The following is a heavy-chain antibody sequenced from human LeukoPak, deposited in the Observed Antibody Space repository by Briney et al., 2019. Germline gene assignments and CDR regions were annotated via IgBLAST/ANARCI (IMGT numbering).Heavy chain of an antibody. CDR1: GFTFSNYG. V-gene: IGHV3-30*02. CDR2: IRYDGSNK. D-gene: IGHD5-18*01. CDR3: AKGFKTPEGYSYGYRGLA. J-gene: IGHJ5*02. Sequence: GGSLRLSCAASGFTFSNYGMHWVRQAPGKGLEWVALIRYDGSNKYYADSVKGRFTISRDNSKNTLYLQMNSLRAEDTAVYYCAKGFKTPEGYSYGYRGLAWGQGTLVTVSS.